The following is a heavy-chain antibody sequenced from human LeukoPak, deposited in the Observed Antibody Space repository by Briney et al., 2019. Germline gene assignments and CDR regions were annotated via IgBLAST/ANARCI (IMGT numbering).Heavy chain of an antibody. CDR2: INPNSGGT. J-gene: IGHJ4*02. CDR1: GYTFTGYY. V-gene: IGHV1-2*06. D-gene: IGHD3-22*01. CDR3: ARGAISGYYVWFDY. Sequence: ASVRVSCKASGYTFTGYYMHWVRQAPGQGLEWMGRINPNSGGTNYAQKFQGRVTMTRDTSISTAYMELSRLRSDDTAVYYCARGAISGYYVWFDYWGQGTLVTVSS.